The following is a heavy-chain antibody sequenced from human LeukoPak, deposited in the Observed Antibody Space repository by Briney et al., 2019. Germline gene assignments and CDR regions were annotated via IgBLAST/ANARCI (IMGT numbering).Heavy chain of an antibody. CDR2: ISSRSSYI. D-gene: IGHD6-19*01. CDR3: ARGKEPVAGSLSHFDY. J-gene: IGHJ4*02. CDR1: GFTFSSYS. V-gene: IGHV3-21*01. Sequence: GGSLRLSCAASGFTFSSYSMNWVRQAPGKGLEWVSSISSRSSYIDYADSLKGRFTISRDNAKNSLYLQMNSLRAEDTAVYYCARGKEPVAGSLSHFDYWGQGTLVTVSS.